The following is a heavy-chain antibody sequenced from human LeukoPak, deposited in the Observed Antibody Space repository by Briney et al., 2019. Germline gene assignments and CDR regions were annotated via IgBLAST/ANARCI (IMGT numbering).Heavy chain of an antibody. D-gene: IGHD3-9*01. CDR2: ISSSGTYV. Sequence: PGGSLRRSCAASGFTVSSNYMSWVRQAPGKGLEWVSSISSSGTYVYYADSVKGRFTISRDNAKNSLSLQMNSLRADDAAVYYCARASSKQLAGYLPDGFDIWGQGTMVTVSS. CDR1: GFTVSSNY. CDR3: ARASSKQLAGYLPDGFDI. V-gene: IGHV3-21*01. J-gene: IGHJ3*02.